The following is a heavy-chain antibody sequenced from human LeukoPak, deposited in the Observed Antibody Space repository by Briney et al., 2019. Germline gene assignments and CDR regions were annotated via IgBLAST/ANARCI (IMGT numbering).Heavy chain of an antibody. J-gene: IGHJ4*02. Sequence: SETLSLTCAVYGGSFSGYYWSWIRQPPGKGLEWIGEINHSGSTNYNPSLKSRVTISVDTSKNQFSLKLSSVTAADTAVYYCARTYSSGPGDYWGQGTLVTVSS. CDR1: GGSFSGYY. CDR3: ARTYSSGPGDY. CDR2: INHSGST. D-gene: IGHD6-19*01. V-gene: IGHV4-34*01.